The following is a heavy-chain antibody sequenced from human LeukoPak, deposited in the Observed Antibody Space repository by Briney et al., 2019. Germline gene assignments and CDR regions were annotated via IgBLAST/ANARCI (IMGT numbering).Heavy chain of an antibody. CDR3: ARDLDYGSSSPAYYFDY. CDR1: GFTSSSYG. J-gene: IGHJ4*02. Sequence: GGSLRLSCAASGFTSSSYGMHWVRQAPGKGLEWVAVIWYDGSNKYYADSVKGRFTISRDNSKNTLYLQMNSLRAEDTAVYYCARDLDYGSSSPAYYFDYWGQGTLVTVSS. V-gene: IGHV3-33*01. D-gene: IGHD3-10*01. CDR2: IWYDGSNK.